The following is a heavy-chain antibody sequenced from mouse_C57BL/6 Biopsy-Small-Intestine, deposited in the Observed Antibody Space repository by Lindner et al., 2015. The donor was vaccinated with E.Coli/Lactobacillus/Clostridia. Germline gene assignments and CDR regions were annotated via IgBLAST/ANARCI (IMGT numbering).Heavy chain of an antibody. V-gene: IGHV1-72*04. CDR1: GTTFTGYF. Sequence: SVKVSCKVSGTTFTGYFMHWVRQAPGKGLEWVGRINPNSGAADYAQKFQGRVTMTRDTSINTACVELSGLRSDDTAVYYCARGVAGQFVSWGLGTLVTVS. J-gene: IGHJ3*01. CDR2: INPNSGAA. D-gene: IGHD1-3*01. CDR3: ARGVAGQFVS.